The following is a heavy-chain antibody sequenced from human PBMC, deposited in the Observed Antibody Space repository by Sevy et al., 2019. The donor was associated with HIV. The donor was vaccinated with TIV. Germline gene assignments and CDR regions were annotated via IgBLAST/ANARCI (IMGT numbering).Heavy chain of an antibody. CDR2: IIWNSGSI. CDR3: AKDYSSGDPLNYYGMDV. Sequence: GGSLRLSCAASGFTFDDYAMHWVRQAPGKGLEWVSGIIWNSGSIGYADSVKGRFTISRDNAKNSLYLQMNSLRAEDTALYYCAKDYSSGDPLNYYGMDVWGQGTTVTVSS. V-gene: IGHV3-9*01. J-gene: IGHJ6*02. D-gene: IGHD6-19*01. CDR1: GFTFDDYA.